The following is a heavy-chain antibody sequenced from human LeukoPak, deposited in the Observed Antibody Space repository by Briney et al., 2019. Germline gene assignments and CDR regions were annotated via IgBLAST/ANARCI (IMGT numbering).Heavy chain of an antibody. D-gene: IGHD6-19*01. CDR1: DGSITTSSFY. Sequence: PSETLSLTCNVSDGSITTSSFYWGWLRETPGKGLDGIGTFYYTGDTFYNRSLKSRVTITVDTSKNQFFLALSSVTAADTAAYYCVRAVGSVDGPGDWFDPWGPGILVTVSS. CDR3: VRAVGSVDGPGDWFDP. J-gene: IGHJ5*02. CDR2: FYYTGDT. V-gene: IGHV4-39*01.